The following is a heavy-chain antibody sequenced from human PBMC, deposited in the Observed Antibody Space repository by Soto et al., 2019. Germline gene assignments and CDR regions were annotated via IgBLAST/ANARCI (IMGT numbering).Heavy chain of an antibody. D-gene: IGHD3-22*01. CDR2: ISYDGSNT. Sequence: VQLVESGGDLVQPGGSLRLSCEASGFTFSSYGMHWVRQAPGKGLEWVAVISYDGSNTYYADSVKGRFTISRDNSKNTLYLQMNSLRAEDTAVYYCAKDRVYDSSGPDYWGQGTLVTVSS. CDR3: AKDRVYDSSGPDY. V-gene: IGHV3-30*18. J-gene: IGHJ4*02. CDR1: GFTFSSYG.